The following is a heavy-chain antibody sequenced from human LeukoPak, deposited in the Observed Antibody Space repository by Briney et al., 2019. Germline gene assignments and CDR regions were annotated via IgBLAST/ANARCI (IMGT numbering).Heavy chain of an antibody. Sequence: GGSLRLSCAASGFTFSSYEMNWVRQAPGKGLEWVSYISSSGSTIYYADAVKGRFSISRDNSKNTVYLQMNSLRAEDTAVYYCASLGVAAAVDYWGQGTLVTVSS. CDR1: GFTFSSYE. CDR3: ASLGVAAAVDY. V-gene: IGHV3-48*03. J-gene: IGHJ4*02. CDR2: ISSSGSTI. D-gene: IGHD6-13*01.